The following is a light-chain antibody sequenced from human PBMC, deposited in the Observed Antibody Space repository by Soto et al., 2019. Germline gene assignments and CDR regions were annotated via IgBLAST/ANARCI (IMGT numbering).Light chain of an antibody. CDR3: SLYTSSSTYL. CDR2: EAS. J-gene: IGLJ1*01. CDR1: SSDVGSYNR. Sequence: QSALTQPPSVSGSPGQSVTISCTGTSSDVGSYNRVSWYQQPPGTAPKLMIYEASNRPSGVPDRCSGAKSGNTASLTISGLQAEDEVDYYCSLYTSSSTYLFGTGPKVTVL. V-gene: IGLV2-18*01.